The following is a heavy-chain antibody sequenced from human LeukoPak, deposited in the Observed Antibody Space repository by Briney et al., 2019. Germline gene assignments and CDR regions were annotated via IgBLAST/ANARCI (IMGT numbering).Heavy chain of an antibody. Sequence: SETLSLTCTVSGGSISSYYWSWIRQPPGKGLEWIGYIYYSGSTNYNPSLKSRVTISVDTSKNQFSLKLSSVTAADTAVYYCARAGWVAATGYYYYGMDVWGQGTLVTVSS. D-gene: IGHD2-15*01. CDR3: ARAGWVAATGYYYYGMDV. CDR2: IYYSGST. J-gene: IGHJ6*02. CDR1: GGSISSYY. V-gene: IGHV4-59*01.